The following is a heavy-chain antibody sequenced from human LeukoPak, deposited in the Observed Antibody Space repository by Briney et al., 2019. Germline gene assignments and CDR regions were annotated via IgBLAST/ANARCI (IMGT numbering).Heavy chain of an antibody. D-gene: IGHD3-3*01. CDR1: GFTFDDHG. CDR2: INWNGGST. V-gene: IGHV3-20*04. CDR3: ARGLARFLEWLPGVNYFDY. J-gene: IGHJ4*02. Sequence: PGGSLRLSCAASGFTFDDHGMSWVRQAPGKGLEWVSGINWNGGSTGYADSVKGRFTISRDNAKNSLYLQMNSLRAEDTALYYCARGLARFLEWLPGVNYFDYWGQGTLVTVSS.